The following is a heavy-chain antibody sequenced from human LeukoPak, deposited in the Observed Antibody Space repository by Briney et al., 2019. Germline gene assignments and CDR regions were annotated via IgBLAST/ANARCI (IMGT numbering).Heavy chain of an antibody. CDR3: ARGIQLWSIPYYNYMDV. J-gene: IGHJ6*03. V-gene: IGHV4-34*01. Sequence: PSETLSLTCAVYGGSFSGYYWSWIRQPPGKGLEWIGEINHSGSTNYNPSLKSRVTISVDTSKNQFSLKLSSVTAADTAVYYCARGIQLWSIPYYNYMDVWGKGTTVTVSS. D-gene: IGHD5-18*01. CDR1: GGSFSGYY. CDR2: INHSGST.